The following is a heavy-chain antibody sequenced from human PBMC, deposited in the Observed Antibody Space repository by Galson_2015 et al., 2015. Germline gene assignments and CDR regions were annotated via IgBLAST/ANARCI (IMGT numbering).Heavy chain of an antibody. CDR3: ARFADSGYYYIDV. D-gene: IGHD2-21*02. CDR1: GESFSGFY. J-gene: IGHJ6*03. Sequence: TLSLTCAVYGESFSGFYWTWIRQPPGKGLEWIGEVNHRGRTIYNPSLKRRVTISADTSKNQFSLNLSSVTAADTALYYCARFADSGYYYIDVWGEGTMVTVSS. V-gene: IGHV4-34*01. CDR2: VNHRGRT.